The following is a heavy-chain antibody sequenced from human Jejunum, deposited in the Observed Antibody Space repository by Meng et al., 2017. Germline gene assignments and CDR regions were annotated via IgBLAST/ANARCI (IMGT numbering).Heavy chain of an antibody. Sequence: SETLSLTCTVSGGSVSSHYWSWIRQPAGKGLEWIGRIYTSGNTNYNSSLKSRVTMSRDTSKNQFSLKLTSVTAADTAVYFCATSTSGTDAFDIWGQGTTVTVSS. V-gene: IGHV4-4*07. D-gene: IGHD1-1*01. CDR2: IYTSGNT. J-gene: IGHJ3*02. CDR3: ATSTSGTDAFDI. CDR1: GGSVSSHY.